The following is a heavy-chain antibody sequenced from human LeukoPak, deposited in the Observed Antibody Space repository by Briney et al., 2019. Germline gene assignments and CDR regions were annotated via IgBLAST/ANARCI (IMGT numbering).Heavy chain of an antibody. CDR3: VRGPRDFWSGYPITFYYLDY. CDR1: GFTFSSYW. CDR2: IKQDGSEK. J-gene: IGHJ4*02. Sequence: GGSLRLSCAASGFTFSSYWMSWVRQAPGKGLEWVANIKQDGSEKYYVDSVKGRFTISRDNAKNSLYLQMNSLRAEDTAVYYCVRGPRDFWSGYPITFYYLDYWGQGTLVAVSS. V-gene: IGHV3-7*01. D-gene: IGHD3-3*01.